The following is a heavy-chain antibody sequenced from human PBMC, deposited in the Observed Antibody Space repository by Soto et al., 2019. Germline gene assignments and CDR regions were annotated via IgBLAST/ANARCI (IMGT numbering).Heavy chain of an antibody. D-gene: IGHD4-4*01. V-gene: IGHV6-1*01. CDR1: GDSVSSNSAA. J-gene: IGHJ6*03. CDR3: ARGTISRRDFHYYSNYYYYYMDV. CDR2: TYYRSKWYN. Sequence: SQTLSLTCAISGDSVSSNSAAWNWIRQSPSRGLEWLGRTYYRSKWYNDYAVSVKSRITINPDTSKNQFSLQLNSVTPEDTAVYYCARGTISRRDFHYYSNYYYYYMDVWGKGTTVTVSS.